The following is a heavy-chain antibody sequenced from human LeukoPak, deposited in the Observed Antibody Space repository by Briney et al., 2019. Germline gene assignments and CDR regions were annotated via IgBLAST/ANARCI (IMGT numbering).Heavy chain of an antibody. D-gene: IGHD3-16*02. CDR1: GLSVVNAW. V-gene: IGHV3-15*05. J-gene: IGHJ1*01. CDR2: IKSKDAGGTT. CDR3: VIFPGR. Sequence: GRSLRLSCAASGLSVVNAWMSSVRQAPGQGLEWVGRIKSKDAGGTTGYAAPVAARFSISRDASEKTLYLKIESLQTDDTAVYYCVIFPGRWGQGTLVTVSS.